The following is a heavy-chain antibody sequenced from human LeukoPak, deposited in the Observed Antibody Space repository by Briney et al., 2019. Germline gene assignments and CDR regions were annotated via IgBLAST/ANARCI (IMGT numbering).Heavy chain of an antibody. D-gene: IGHD1-20*01. CDR2: INPNSGVT. CDR3: SRDASNWSAFDS. V-gene: IGHV1-2*06. Sequence: GASVKVSCKASGYTFSGYSMHWVRQAPGQGLEGMGRINPNSGVTYYAQKFQGRVTMTSDTSITTAYMELSSLTSDDTATYYCSRDASNWSAFDSWGQGTLVIVSS. CDR1: GYTFSGYS. J-gene: IGHJ5*01.